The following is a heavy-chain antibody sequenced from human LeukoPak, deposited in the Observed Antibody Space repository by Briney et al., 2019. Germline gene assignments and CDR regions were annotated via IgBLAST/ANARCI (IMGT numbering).Heavy chain of an antibody. J-gene: IGHJ4*02. CDR2: INQDGSEK. Sequence: QPGLSLRLSCAAPGFSFSSYWMSWVRQAPAKGLQSLAAINQDGSEKYYVDSVKGRFTISRDNAKNSLYLQMNSLRDEDTAVYYCVRDPDALDFWGQGTPVTVSS. CDR1: GFSFSSYW. CDR3: VRDPDALDF. V-gene: IGHV3-7*01.